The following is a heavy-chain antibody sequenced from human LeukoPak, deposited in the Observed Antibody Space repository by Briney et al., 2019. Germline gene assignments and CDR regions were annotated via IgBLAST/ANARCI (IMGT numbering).Heavy chain of an antibody. Sequence: ASVKVSCKASGYTFTSYYMHWVRQAPGQGLEWMGIINPSGGSTSYAQKFQGRVTMTRDTSTSAVYMELSSLRSEDTAVYYCARDYVGGYQLLWVAFDIWGQGTMVTVSS. D-gene: IGHD2-2*01. V-gene: IGHV1-46*01. CDR3: ARDYVGGYQLLWVAFDI. CDR2: INPSGGST. J-gene: IGHJ3*02. CDR1: GYTFTSYY.